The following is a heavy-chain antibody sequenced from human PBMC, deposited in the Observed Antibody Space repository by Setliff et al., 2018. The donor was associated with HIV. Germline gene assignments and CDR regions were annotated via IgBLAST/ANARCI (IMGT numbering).Heavy chain of an antibody. CDR2: LYYTGDT. D-gene: IGHD2-21*01. CDR3: AQMSISASVFFDY. J-gene: IGHJ4*02. V-gene: IGHV4-30-4*08. Sequence: SETLSLTCTVSGCSISNGDHYWAWIRQSPGKGLEWIGYLYYTGDTYYRSSLESRVTISVDTSNNQFSLRLTSVTAADTAVSFCAQMSISASVFFDYFGQGPLVTVSS. CDR1: GCSISNGDHY.